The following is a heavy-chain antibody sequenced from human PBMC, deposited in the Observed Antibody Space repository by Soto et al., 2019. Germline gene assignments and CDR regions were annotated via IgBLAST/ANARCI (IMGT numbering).Heavy chain of an antibody. Sequence: GGSLRLSCAASGFTFSSYSMNWVRQAPGKGLEWVSSISSSSYIYYADSVKGRFTISRDNAKNSLYLQMNSLRAEDTAVYYCARDWNTAMATYNWFDPRGQGTLVTVSS. CDR1: GFTFSSYS. CDR2: ISSSSYI. CDR3: ARDWNTAMATYNWFDP. V-gene: IGHV3-21*01. J-gene: IGHJ5*02. D-gene: IGHD5-18*01.